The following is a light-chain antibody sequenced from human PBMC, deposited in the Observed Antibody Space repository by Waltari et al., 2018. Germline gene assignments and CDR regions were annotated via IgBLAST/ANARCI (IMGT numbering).Light chain of an antibody. J-gene: IGKJ1*01. V-gene: IGKV1-39*01. CDR1: HTISSY. Sequence: DIQMTQSPSSLSASVGDRVTITCRASHTISSYLNWYQQKPGKAPHLLIYTASSLQSGVPSRFSGSGSGTDFTLTINSLQPEDFATYYCQQSSSTPPWTFGQGTKVEIK. CDR3: QQSSSTPPWT. CDR2: TAS.